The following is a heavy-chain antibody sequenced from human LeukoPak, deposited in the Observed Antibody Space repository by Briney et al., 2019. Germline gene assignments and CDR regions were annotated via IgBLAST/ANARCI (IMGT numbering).Heavy chain of an antibody. D-gene: IGHD3-10*01. CDR1: GFTFSSYA. V-gene: IGHV3-30-3*01. J-gene: IGHJ4*02. CDR3: ARDGYPYEGSYFDY. CDR2: ISYDGSNK. Sequence: PGRSLRLSCAASGFTFSSYAMHWVRQAPGKGLEWVAVISYDGSNKYYADSVKGRFTISRDNSKNTLYLQMNSLRAEDTAVYYCARDGYPYEGSYFDYWGQGTLVTVSS.